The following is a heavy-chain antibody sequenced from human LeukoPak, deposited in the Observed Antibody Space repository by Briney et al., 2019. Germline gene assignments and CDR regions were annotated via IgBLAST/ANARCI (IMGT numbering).Heavy chain of an antibody. CDR1: GFSFSTFW. CDR2: INKDGTDK. J-gene: IGHJ4*02. CDR3: GFADGWIFDF. D-gene: IGHD5-24*01. Sequence: PGGSLRLSCAASGFSFSTFWMTRVRLAPGRGLEWVANINKDGTDKYYVDSVKGRFTISRDNAKKSLYLQMDSLRAEDAAVYYCGFADGWIFDFRGQGTLVTVSS. V-gene: IGHV3-7*05.